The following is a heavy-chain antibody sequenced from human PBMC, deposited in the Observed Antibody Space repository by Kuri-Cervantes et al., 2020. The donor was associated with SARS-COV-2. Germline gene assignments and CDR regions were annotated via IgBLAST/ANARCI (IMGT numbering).Heavy chain of an antibody. J-gene: IGHJ6*02. CDR2: INPDGSYT. Sequence: ETLSLTCAASGFTFSGHWIHWVRQAPGKGLVWVSRINPDGSYTNNAEPVKGRFTISRDNSKNTLYLQMNSLRAEDTAVYYCASALAARPVNGYYGMDVWGQGTTVTVSS. V-gene: IGHV3-74*01. D-gene: IGHD6-6*01. CDR1: GFTFSGHW. CDR3: ASALAARPVNGYYGMDV.